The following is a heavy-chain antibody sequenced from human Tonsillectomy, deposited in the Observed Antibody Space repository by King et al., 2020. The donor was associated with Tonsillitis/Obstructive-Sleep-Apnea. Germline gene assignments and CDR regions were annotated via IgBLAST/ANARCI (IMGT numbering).Heavy chain of an antibody. D-gene: IGHD3-22*01. J-gene: IGHJ6*03. Sequence: VQLVESGGGVVQPGRSLRLSCAASGFTFSSYGMHWVRQAPGKGLEWVAVISYDGSNKYYADSVKGRFTISRDNSKNTLYLQMNSLRAEDTAVYYCAKGGDSSANVNYYYYYMDVWGKGTTVTVSS. CDR1: GFTFSSYG. CDR2: ISYDGSNK. CDR3: AKGGDSSANVNYYYYYMDV. V-gene: IGHV3-30*18.